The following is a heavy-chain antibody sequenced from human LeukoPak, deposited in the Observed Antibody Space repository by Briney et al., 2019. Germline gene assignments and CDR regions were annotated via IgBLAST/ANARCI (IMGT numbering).Heavy chain of an antibody. CDR2: IYYSGST. Sequence: SETLSLTCAVSGGSISSSSYYWGWIRQPPGKGLEWIGSIYYSGSTYYNPSLKSRVTISVDTSKNQFSLKLSSVTAADTAVYYCARGAIFGVPEWFDPWGQGTLVTVSS. J-gene: IGHJ5*02. CDR3: ARGAIFGVPEWFDP. V-gene: IGHV4-39*01. D-gene: IGHD3-3*01. CDR1: GGSISSSSYY.